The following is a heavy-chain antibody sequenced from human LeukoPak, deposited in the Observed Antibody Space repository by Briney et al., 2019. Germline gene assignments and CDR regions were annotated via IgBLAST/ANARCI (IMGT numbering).Heavy chain of an antibody. V-gene: IGHV4-59*12. J-gene: IGHJ6*02. D-gene: IGHD1-14*01. Sequence: SETLSLTCTVSGGSISSYYWSWIRQPPGKGLEWIGYIYYSGSTNYNPSLKSRVTISVDTSKNQFSLKLSSVTAADTAVYYCARSGSYYYYYGMDVWGQGTTVTVSS. CDR2: IYYSGST. CDR3: ARSGSYYYYYGMDV. CDR1: GGSISSYY.